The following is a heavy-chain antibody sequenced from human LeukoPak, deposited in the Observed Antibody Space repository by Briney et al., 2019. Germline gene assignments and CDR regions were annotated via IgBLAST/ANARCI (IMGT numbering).Heavy chain of an antibody. V-gene: IGHV4-31*03. CDR3: ARDQVTAIADYYYYGMDV. Sequence: SETLSLTCTVSGGSISSSSYYWTWIRQHPGKGLEWIGYIYYSGSTYYNPSLKSRLTISVDTSKNQFSLRLNSVTAADTAVYYCARDQVTAIADYYYYGMDVWGQGTTVTVSS. D-gene: IGHD2-21*02. CDR1: GGSISSSSYY. J-gene: IGHJ6*02. CDR2: IYYSGST.